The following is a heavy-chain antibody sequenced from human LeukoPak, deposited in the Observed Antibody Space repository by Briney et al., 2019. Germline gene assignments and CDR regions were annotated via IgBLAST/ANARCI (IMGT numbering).Heavy chain of an antibody. CDR1: GFTFGPYT. D-gene: IGHD1-26*01. Sequence: GGSLRLSCAASGFTFGPYTMNWVRQAPGKGLEWVSYISSSSDTIYYADSVKGRFTISRDNGKNSLYLQMNSLRAEDTAVYYCARQKKWELDYWGQGTLVTVSS. CDR3: ARQKKWELDY. CDR2: ISSSSDTI. V-gene: IGHV3-48*04. J-gene: IGHJ4*02.